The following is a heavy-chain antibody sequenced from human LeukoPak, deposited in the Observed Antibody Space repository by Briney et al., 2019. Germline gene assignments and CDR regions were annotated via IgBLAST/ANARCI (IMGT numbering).Heavy chain of an antibody. J-gene: IGHJ4*02. CDR1: GYTFTTYS. Sequence: ASVTVSCKASGYTFTTYSISWVRQAPGQGLEWMGGISTYNGNTEYVQKFQGRVTMTTDTSTNTAYMELRTLSSDDTAVYYCAREADTVLIRAFDYWGQGTLVTVSS. CDR2: ISTYNGNT. D-gene: IGHD5-18*01. CDR3: AREADTVLIRAFDY. V-gene: IGHV1-18*01.